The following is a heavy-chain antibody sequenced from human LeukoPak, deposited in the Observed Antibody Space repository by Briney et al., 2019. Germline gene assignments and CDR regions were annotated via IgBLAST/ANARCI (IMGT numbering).Heavy chain of an antibody. CDR3: ARDPNIYRTEYYYFDY. V-gene: IGHV3-9*01. Sequence: PGRSLRLSCAASGFIFDDYSMHWVRQAPEKGLEWVSGISWNSDSKDYADSVKGRFTISRDNAKNSLYLQMNSLRAEDTAVYYCARDPNIYRTEYYYFDYWGQGTLVTVSS. CDR2: ISWNSDSK. D-gene: IGHD2/OR15-2a*01. CDR1: GFIFDDYS. J-gene: IGHJ4*02.